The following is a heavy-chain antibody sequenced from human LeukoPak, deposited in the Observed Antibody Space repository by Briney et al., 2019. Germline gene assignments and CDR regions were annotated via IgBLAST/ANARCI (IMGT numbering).Heavy chain of an antibody. D-gene: IGHD3-16*01. V-gene: IGHV3-30*02. CDR1: GFSFSTYG. CDR2: IRFDGTNK. CDR3: AKGHDYSGPQAFDV. Sequence: GESLRLSCAASGFSFSTYGMHWVRQAPGKGLEWLSFIRFDGTNKYYADSVKGRFTISRDNSKNTLYLQMSSLRADDAAVYYCAKGHDYSGPQAFDVWGQGTMVTVSS. J-gene: IGHJ3*01.